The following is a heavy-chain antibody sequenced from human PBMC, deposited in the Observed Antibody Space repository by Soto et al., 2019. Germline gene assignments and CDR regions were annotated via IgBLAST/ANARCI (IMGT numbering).Heavy chain of an antibody. V-gene: IGHV4-59*08. Sequence: SETPSLTCTVSGGSISSYYWSWIRQPPEKGLEWIGYIYYSGSTNYNPSLKSRVTISVDTSKNQFSLKLSSVTAADTAVYYCARQRYGDYDRWFDYWGQGTLVTVSS. CDR3: ARQRYGDYDRWFDY. J-gene: IGHJ4*02. D-gene: IGHD4-17*01. CDR1: GGSISSYY. CDR2: IYYSGST.